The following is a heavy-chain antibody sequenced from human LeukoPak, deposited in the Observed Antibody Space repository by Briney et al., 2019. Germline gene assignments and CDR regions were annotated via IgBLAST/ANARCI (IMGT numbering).Heavy chain of an antibody. CDR3: AKGTEGYCSGTICYPFDY. J-gene: IGHJ4*02. Sequence: GGSLRLSCGASGFTFSSYALNWVRQVPGKGVEWVSSITGSGSDTYFVDCVKGRFTISRDNSKNTLYLPLNSLRAEDTAVYYCAKGTEGYCSGTICYPFDYWGRGTLVTVSS. V-gene: IGHV3-23*01. CDR1: GFTFSSYA. D-gene: IGHD2-15*01. CDR2: ITGSGSDT.